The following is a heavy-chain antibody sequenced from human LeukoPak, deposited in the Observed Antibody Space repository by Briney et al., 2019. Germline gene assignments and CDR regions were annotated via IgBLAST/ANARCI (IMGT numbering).Heavy chain of an antibody. V-gene: IGHV4-34*01. CDR2: INHSGST. J-gene: IGHJ4*02. CDR3: ARGGPGGTDMVPIPFDY. CDR1: DGSISSYY. Sequence: KPSETLSLTCTVSDGSISSYYWSWIRQPPGKGLEWIGEINHSGSTNYNPSLKSRVTISVDTSKNQFSLKLSSVTAADTAVYYCARGGPGGTDMVPIPFDYWGQGTLVTVSS. D-gene: IGHD5-18*01.